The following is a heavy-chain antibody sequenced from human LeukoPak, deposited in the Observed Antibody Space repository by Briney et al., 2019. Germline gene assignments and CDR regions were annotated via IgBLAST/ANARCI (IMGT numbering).Heavy chain of an antibody. V-gene: IGHV3-7*01. J-gene: IGHJ4*02. CDR3: AKEGY. CDR2: IKQDGSEK. Sequence: GGSLRLSCAASGFGFSVNWMSWVRQAPGKGPEWVASIKQDGSEKYYVDSVSGRFTISRDNAKNSLYLQMNSLRAEDTAVYYCAKEGYWGQGTLVTVSS. CDR1: GFGFSVNW.